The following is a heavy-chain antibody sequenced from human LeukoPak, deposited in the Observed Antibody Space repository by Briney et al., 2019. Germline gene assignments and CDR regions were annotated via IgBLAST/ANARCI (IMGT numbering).Heavy chain of an antibody. D-gene: IGHD6-19*01. CDR1: GFSLDNYW. J-gene: IGHJ4*02. CDR2: INADGRNT. Sequence: GGSLRLSCAASGFSLDNYWMHWVRLAPGKGLEWVSRINADGRNTPYADSVKGRFAISRDNAKNTLYLQMSSLRAEDTAVYYCARGSSSGWPDYFDYWGRGTLVTVSS. CDR3: ARGSSSGWPDYFDY. V-gene: IGHV3-74*01.